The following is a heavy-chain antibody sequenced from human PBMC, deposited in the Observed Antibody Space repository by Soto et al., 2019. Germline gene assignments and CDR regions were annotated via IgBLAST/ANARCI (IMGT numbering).Heavy chain of an antibody. CDR2: IYYSGGT. CDR3: ARGTYCSSTSCSDYYYYYGMDV. Sequence: SETLSLTCTVSGGSISSYYWSWIRQPPGKGLEWIGYIYYSGGTNYNPSLKSRVTISVDTSKNQFSLKLSSVTAADTAVYYCARGTYCSSTSCSDYYYYYGMDVWGQGTTVTVSS. D-gene: IGHD2-2*01. V-gene: IGHV4-59*01. CDR1: GGSISSYY. J-gene: IGHJ6*02.